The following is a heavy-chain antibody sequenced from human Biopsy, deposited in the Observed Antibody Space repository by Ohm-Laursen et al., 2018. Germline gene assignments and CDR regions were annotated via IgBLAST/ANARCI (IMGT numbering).Heavy chain of an antibody. CDR2: IYYTWKT. CDR3: GRVWLWRGYGMDV. V-gene: IGHV4-59*11. J-gene: IGHJ6*02. CDR1: GGSMCDHY. D-gene: IGHD6-19*01. Sequence: TLSLTCTVSGGSMCDHYWSWLRQTSGRALEWYGKIYYTWKTTYNPSLESRITISVDTSKNKFSLQLDSMTAADTAVYYSGRVWLWRGYGMDVWGQGTTVTVSS.